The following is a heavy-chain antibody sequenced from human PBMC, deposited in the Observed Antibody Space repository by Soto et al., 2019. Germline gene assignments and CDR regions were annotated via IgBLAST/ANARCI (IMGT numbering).Heavy chain of an antibody. CDR3: AKDSIAVAGTGAFDI. CDR2: ISWNSGSI. V-gene: IGHV3-9*01. D-gene: IGHD6-19*01. J-gene: IGHJ3*02. CDR1: GFTFDDYA. Sequence: GGSLRLSCAASGFTFDDYAMHWVRQAPGKGLEWVSGISWNSGSIGYADSVKGRFTISRDNAKNSLYLQMNSLRAEDTALYYCAKDSIAVAGTGAFDIWGQGTMVTVSS.